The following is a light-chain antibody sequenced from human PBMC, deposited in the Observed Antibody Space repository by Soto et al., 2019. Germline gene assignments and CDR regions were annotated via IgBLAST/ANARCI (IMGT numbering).Light chain of an antibody. CDR1: QSVNTF. V-gene: IGKV3-11*01. CDR2: DAS. CDR3: QQRSNWPLT. J-gene: IGKJ4*01. Sequence: EIVLTQSPATLSLSPGQRATLSCRASQSVNTFLAWYQQKPGQAPRLLIYDASNRATGIPARFSGSGSETDFTLTISSLEPEDFAVYYCQQRSNWPLTFGGGTKVEI.